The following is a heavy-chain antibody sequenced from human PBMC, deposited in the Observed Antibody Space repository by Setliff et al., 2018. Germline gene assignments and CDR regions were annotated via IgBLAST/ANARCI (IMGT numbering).Heavy chain of an antibody. CDR3: ARDRGGTNPWFDP. J-gene: IGHJ5*02. CDR2: ISPSGSFI. Sequence: GGSLRLSCAASEFRFSDYNMNWVRQAPGKGLEWVASISPSGSFIYYADSVKGRFTISRDISTSTLYLHMNSLRAEDTAVYYCARDRGGTNPWFDPWGQGTLVTVSS. CDR1: EFRFSDYN. D-gene: IGHD3-10*01. V-gene: IGHV3-21*04.